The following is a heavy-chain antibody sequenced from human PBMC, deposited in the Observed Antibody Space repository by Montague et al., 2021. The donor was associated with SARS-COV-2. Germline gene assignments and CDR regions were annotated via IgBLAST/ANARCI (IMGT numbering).Heavy chain of an antibody. CDR1: GFTFSSYT. CDR2: ISSSSSYI. J-gene: IGHJ4*02. D-gene: IGHD2-15*01. CDR3: VRGGSCSGGKCNGGARD. V-gene: IGHV3-21*01. Sequence: SLRLSCAASGFTFSSYTMNWVRQSPGMGLEWVSFISSSSSYIYYADSLKGRFTISRDNAKNSLYLQMNSLRAEDTAVYYCVRGGSCSGGKCNGGARDWGQGTLVTVSS.